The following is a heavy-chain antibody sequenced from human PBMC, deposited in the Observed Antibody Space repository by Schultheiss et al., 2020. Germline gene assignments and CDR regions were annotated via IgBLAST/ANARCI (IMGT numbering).Heavy chain of an antibody. J-gene: IGHJ6*02. CDR2: ISGSGGST. CDR3: AKDEAQQLESGQWYYYYGMDV. D-gene: IGHD6-6*01. Sequence: GGSLRLSCAASGFTFSSYAMSWVRQAPGKGLEWVSAISGSGGSTYYADSVKGRFTISRDNSKNTLYLQMNSLRAEDTAVYYCAKDEAQQLESGQWYYYYGMDVWGQGTTVTVSS. CDR1: GFTFSSYA. V-gene: IGHV3-23*01.